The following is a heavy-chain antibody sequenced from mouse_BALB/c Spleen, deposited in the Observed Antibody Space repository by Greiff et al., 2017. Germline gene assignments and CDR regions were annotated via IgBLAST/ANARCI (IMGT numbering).Heavy chain of an antibody. CDR1: GFPFTDYY. CDR2: IRNKANGYTT. V-gene: IGHV7-3*02. J-gene: IGHJ2*01. Sequence: VMLVESGGGLVQPGGSLRLSCATSGFPFTDYYMSWVRQPPGKALEWLGFIRNKANGYTTEYSASVKGRFTISRDNSQSILYLQMNTLRAEDSATYYCARNGNYFDYWGQGTTLTVSS. CDR3: ARNGNYFDY.